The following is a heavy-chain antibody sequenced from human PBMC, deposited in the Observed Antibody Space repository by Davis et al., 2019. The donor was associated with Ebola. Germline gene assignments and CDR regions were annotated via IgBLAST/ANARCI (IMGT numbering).Heavy chain of an antibody. V-gene: IGHV3-48*02. CDR2: ISVGTGAI. J-gene: IGHJ3*02. CDR1: GFTFSNYS. Sequence: GESLKISCAASGFTFSNYSMNWVRRAPGKGLEWVSHISVGTGAIEYADSVKGRFTMSRDNAKNSLYLQMNSLRDEDTAVYYCARGRDYAFDIWGQGTTVTVSS. D-gene: IGHD2-21*02. CDR3: ARGRDYAFDI.